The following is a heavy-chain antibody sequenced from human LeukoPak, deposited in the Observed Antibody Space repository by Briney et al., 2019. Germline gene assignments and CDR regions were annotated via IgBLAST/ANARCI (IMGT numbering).Heavy chain of an antibody. CDR3: AKDSYGSGSYQGLDY. D-gene: IGHD3-10*01. V-gene: IGHV3-43*01. Sequence: GGSLRLSCAASGFTFDDYTMHWVRQAPGKGLEWVSLISWDGGSTYYADSVKGRFTISRDNSKNSLYLQMNSLRTEDTALYYCAKDSYGSGSYQGLDYWGQGTLVTVSS. J-gene: IGHJ4*02. CDR2: ISWDGGST. CDR1: GFTFDDYT.